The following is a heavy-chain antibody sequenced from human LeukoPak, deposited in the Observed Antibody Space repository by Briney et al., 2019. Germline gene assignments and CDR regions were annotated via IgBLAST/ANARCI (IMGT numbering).Heavy chain of an antibody. J-gene: IGHJ4*02. V-gene: IGHV3-30*04. D-gene: IGHD2-15*01. Sequence: GGSLRLSCAASGFAFSSYAMHWVRQAPGKGLEWVAVISYDGSNKYYADSVKGRFTISRDNSKNTLYLQMNSLRAEDTAVYYCARDCRYFDYWGQGTLVTVSS. CDR1: GFAFSSYA. CDR3: ARDCRYFDY. CDR2: ISYDGSNK.